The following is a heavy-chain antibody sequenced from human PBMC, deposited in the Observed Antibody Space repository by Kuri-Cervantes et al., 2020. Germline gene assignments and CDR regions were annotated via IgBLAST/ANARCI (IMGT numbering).Heavy chain of an antibody. Sequence: GESLKISCAASGFTFSSYGMHWVRQAPGKGLEWAAVIWYDGSNKYYADSVKGRFTISRDNSKNTLYLQMNSLRAEDTAVYYCAKVGDTDLNDYWGQGTLVTVSS. CDR1: GFTFSSYG. CDR3: AKVGDTDLNDY. V-gene: IGHV3-30*02. CDR2: IWYDGSNK. J-gene: IGHJ4*02. D-gene: IGHD3-10*01.